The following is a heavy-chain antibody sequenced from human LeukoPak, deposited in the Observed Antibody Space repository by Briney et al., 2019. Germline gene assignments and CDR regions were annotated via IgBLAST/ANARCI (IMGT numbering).Heavy chain of an antibody. CDR1: GFTFSSYW. V-gene: IGHV3-7*01. CDR3: ARDPYSGSYGADYYYYMDV. J-gene: IGHJ6*03. CDR2: IKPDGSQI. Sequence: GGSLRLSCAASGFTFSSYWMTWVRQAPGKGLEWVANIKPDGSQIYYVDSVKGRFTIFRDNAKSSLYLQMNSLRAEDTAVYYCARDPYSGSYGADYYYYMDVWGKGTTVTISS. D-gene: IGHD1-26*01.